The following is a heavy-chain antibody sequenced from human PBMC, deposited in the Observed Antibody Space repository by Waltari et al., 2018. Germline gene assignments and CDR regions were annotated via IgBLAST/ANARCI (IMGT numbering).Heavy chain of an antibody. J-gene: IGHJ4*02. CDR3: AREGNWNEGYFDY. Sequence: EVQLAESGGGVVRPGESLRLACVASVFTFDDYGMSWVRQVPGKGLEWVSAINWNGVSTGYADSVKGRFTISRDNAKNSLYLQMNSLRAEDTAFYYCAREGNWNEGYFDYWGQGTLVTVSS. D-gene: IGHD1-1*01. CDR2: INWNGVST. CDR1: VFTFDDYG. V-gene: IGHV3-20*04.